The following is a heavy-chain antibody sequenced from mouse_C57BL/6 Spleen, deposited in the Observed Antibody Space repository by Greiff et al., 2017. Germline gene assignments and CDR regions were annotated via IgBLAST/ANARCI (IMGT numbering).Heavy chain of an antibody. J-gene: IGHJ4*01. D-gene: IGHD2-3*01. V-gene: IGHV2-5*01. CDR1: GFSLTSYG. CDR3: AKNPDGYYDYYAMDY. CDR2: IWRGGST. Sequence: VKLVESGPGLVQPSQSLSITCTVSGFSLTSYGVHWVRQSPGKGLEWLGVIWRGGSTDSNAAFMSRLSITKDNSKIQVFFKMNILQADDTAIYYCAKNPDGYYDYYAMDYWGQGTSVTVSS.